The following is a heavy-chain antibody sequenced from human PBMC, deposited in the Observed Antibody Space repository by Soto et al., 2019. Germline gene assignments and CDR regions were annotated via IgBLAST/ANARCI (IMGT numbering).Heavy chain of an antibody. V-gene: IGHV4-59*01. CDR3: AREEGDFVYVH. D-gene: IGHD2-21*02. J-gene: IGHJ4*02. CDR1: GGAIRNYY. Sequence: QVQLRESGPGLLRPSETLSLTCTVSGGAIRNYYLTWIRQSPGKGLEWIGHVFFTGSTKYSPFLESRVTISVDTSQNQFSLSLTSVTTADTAVYYCAREEGDFVYVHWGQGTLVTVSS. CDR2: VFFTGST.